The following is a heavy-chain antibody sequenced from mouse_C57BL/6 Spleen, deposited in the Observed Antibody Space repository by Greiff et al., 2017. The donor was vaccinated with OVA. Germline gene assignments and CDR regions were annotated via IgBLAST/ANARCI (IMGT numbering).Heavy chain of an antibody. J-gene: IGHJ1*03. CDR3: ARAPLYYYGEEGYFDV. CDR1: GYTFTSYW. CDR2: IHPNSGST. D-gene: IGHD1-1*01. V-gene: IGHV1-64*01. Sequence: VQLQQPGAELVKPGASVKLSCKASGYTFTSYWMHWVKQRPGQGLEWIGMIHPNSGSTNYNEKFKGKATLTVDKSSSTAYMQLSSLTSEDSAVYYCARAPLYYYGEEGYFDVWGTGTTVTVSS.